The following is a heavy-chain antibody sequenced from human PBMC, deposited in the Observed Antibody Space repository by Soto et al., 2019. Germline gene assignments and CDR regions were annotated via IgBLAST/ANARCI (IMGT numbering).Heavy chain of an antibody. CDR1: GGSISSYY. J-gene: IGHJ6*02. D-gene: IGHD6-13*01. Sequence: QVQLQESGPGLVKPSETLSLTCTVSGGSISSYYWSWIRQPPGKGLEWIGYIYYSGSTNYNPSLKSRVTISVDTSKNQFALKLSSVTAADTAVYYCAREGVSSSWYNYYGMDVWGQGTTVTVCS. V-gene: IGHV4-59*01. CDR3: AREGVSSSWYNYYGMDV. CDR2: IYYSGST.